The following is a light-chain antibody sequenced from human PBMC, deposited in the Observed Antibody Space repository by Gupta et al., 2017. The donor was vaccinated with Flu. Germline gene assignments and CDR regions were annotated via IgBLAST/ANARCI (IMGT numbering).Light chain of an antibody. CDR2: GAS. CDR1: QSVRGSY. Sequence: EIVLTQSPGTLSLSPGERATLSCRASQSVRGSYLAWYQQKPGQAPMLLIYGASTRATGIPDRFSGSESETDFTLTISRLEPEDFAVYHCQRYDSSPPTFGQGTKVEIK. CDR3: QRYDSSPPT. V-gene: IGKV3-20*01. J-gene: IGKJ1*01.